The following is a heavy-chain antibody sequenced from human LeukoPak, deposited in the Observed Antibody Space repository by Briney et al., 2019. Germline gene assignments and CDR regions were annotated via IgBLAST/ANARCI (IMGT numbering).Heavy chain of an antibody. Sequence: GGSLRLSCAASGFTFSTYIMNWVRQAPGKGLEWVSSISGSSSYIYYADSMKGRFTISRDNAKSSLYLQMNSLRDEDTAIYFCARALWELRSSAYFDHWGQGTLVTVSS. D-gene: IGHD1-26*01. CDR2: ISGSSSYI. V-gene: IGHV3-21*06. J-gene: IGHJ4*02. CDR3: ARALWELRSSAYFDH. CDR1: GFTFSTYI.